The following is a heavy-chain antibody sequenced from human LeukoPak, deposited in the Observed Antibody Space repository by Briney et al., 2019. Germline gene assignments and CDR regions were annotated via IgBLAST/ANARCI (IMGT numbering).Heavy chain of an antibody. D-gene: IGHD3-10*01. Sequence: SETLSLTCTVSGGSISSSSYYCGWIRQPPGKGLEWIGSIYYSGSTYYNPSLKSRVTISVDTSKNQFSLKLSSVTAADTAVYYCARVGGFYGSGSYYNPHLDYWGQGTLVTVSS. CDR2: IYYSGST. J-gene: IGHJ4*02. CDR3: ARVGGFYGSGSYYNPHLDY. CDR1: GGSISSSSYY. V-gene: IGHV4-39*01.